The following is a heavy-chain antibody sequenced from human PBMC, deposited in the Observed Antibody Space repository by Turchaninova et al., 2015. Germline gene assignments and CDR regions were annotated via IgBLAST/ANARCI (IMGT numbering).Heavy chain of an antibody. CDR1: GFIFGDYA. CDR3: TRQGYHYGSGSYYDVS. Sequence: LVESGGGLVQPGRSLRLSCTASGFIFGDYAISWVRQAPGKGLEWVAFIRSKTSGGTPEHAASVKGRFNISRYDSKSIAYLQMNSLKTEVTAVYYCTRQGYHYGSGSYYDVSWGQGTLVTVSS. J-gene: IGHJ5*02. D-gene: IGHD3-10*01. V-gene: IGHV3-49*04. CDR2: IRSKTSGGTP.